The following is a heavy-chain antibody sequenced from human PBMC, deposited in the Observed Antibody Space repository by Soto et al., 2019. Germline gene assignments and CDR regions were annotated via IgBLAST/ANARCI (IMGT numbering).Heavy chain of an antibody. J-gene: IGHJ4*02. CDR3: AKRAHGPYFDY. Sequence: EVQLLESGGGLVQPGGSLRLSCAASGFTFSSYAMRWVRQAPGKGLEWVSAISGSGDSTYYADSVKGRFTISRDNSKNTLYPEMNSLSGEDTAVYYCAKRAHGPYFDYWGQGTLVTVSS. CDR1: GFTFSSYA. V-gene: IGHV3-23*01. CDR2: ISGSGDST.